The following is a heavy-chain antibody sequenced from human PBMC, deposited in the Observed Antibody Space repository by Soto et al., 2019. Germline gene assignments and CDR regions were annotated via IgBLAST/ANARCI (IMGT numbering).Heavy chain of an antibody. CDR2: ISGSGGST. CDR3: ALDPYCSGGSCYSRPTAPS. V-gene: IGHV3-23*01. CDR1: GFTFSSYS. J-gene: IGHJ4*02. D-gene: IGHD2-15*01. Sequence: GGSLRLSCAASGFTFSSYSMNWVRQAPGKGLEWVSYISGSGGSTYYADSVKGRFTISRDNSKDTLYLQMNSLRAEDTAVYYCALDPYCSGGSCYSRPTAPSWGQGTLVTVSS.